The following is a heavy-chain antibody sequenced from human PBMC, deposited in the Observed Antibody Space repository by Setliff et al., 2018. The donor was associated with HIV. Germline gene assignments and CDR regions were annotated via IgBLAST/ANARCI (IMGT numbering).Heavy chain of an antibody. V-gene: IGHV1-8*02. D-gene: IGHD2-2*01. CDR3: ARAQYQLLEPPTYNWFDP. CDR2: MNPDSRNT. J-gene: IGHJ5*02. CDR1: GYTFTNYD. Sequence: ASVKVSCKPSGYTFTNYDINWVRQAAGQGLEWMGWMNPDSRNTGYAQKFQGRVTMTRNTSISTAYMELSSLRSEDTAVYYCARAQYQLLEPPTYNWFDPWGQGTLVTVSS.